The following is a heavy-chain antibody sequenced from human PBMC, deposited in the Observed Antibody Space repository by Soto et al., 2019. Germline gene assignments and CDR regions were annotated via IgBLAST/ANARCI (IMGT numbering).Heavy chain of an antibody. CDR2: IYYSGST. D-gene: IGHD2-15*01. Sequence: PSETLSLTCPVSGGSVSSGNYYWSWIRQPPGKGLEWIGYIYYSGSTNYNPSPKSRVTISVDTSKNQFSLKLSSVTAADTAVYYCARGGVVVVAAPLDDWGQGTLVTVSS. J-gene: IGHJ4*02. V-gene: IGHV4-61*01. CDR3: ARGGVVVVAAPLDD. CDR1: GGSVSSGNYY.